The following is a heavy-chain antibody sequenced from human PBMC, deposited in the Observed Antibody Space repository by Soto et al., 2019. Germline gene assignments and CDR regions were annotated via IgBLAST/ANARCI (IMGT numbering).Heavy chain of an antibody. D-gene: IGHD6-19*01. Sequence: HGESLKISCKGSGYSFTSYWISWVRQMPGKGLEWMGRIDPSDSYTNYSPSFQGHVTISADKSISTAYPQWSSLKASDTAMYYCARHAVSSGWYRLFDYWGQGTLVTVSS. CDR2: IDPSDSYT. CDR3: ARHAVSSGWYRLFDY. CDR1: GYSFTSYW. V-gene: IGHV5-10-1*01. J-gene: IGHJ4*02.